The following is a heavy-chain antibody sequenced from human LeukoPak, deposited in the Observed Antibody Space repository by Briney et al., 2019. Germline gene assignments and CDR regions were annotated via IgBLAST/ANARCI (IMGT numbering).Heavy chain of an antibody. J-gene: IGHJ4*02. CDR1: GFTFNTYA. CDR2: ISGNGGST. V-gene: IGHV3-23*01. CDR3: ARPSSSGSRGG. D-gene: IGHD1-26*01. Sequence: PGGSLRLSCAASGFTFNTYAMSWVRQAPGKGLEWVSTISGNGGSTYYADSVKGRFTISRDNSKNTLYLQMNSLRAEDTAVYYCARPSSSGSRGGWGQGTLVAVSS.